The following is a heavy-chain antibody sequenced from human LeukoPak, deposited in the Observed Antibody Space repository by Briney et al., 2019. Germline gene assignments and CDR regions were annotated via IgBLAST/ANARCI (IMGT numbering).Heavy chain of an antibody. V-gene: IGHV1-2*02. CDR2: MKPNRGGT. J-gene: IGHJ4*02. CDR1: GYTFTGYY. D-gene: IGHD3-3*01. CDR3: ARGVYDFWGGYYTGEYFDY. Sequence: SVMVSCKASGYTFTGYYMQWVRQTPGQGLEWMGGMKPNRGGTNYAQKFQGRVNMTRDTSISTAYMELSRLRSDERAVYYCARGVYDFWGGYYTGEYFDYWGQGTLVTVSS.